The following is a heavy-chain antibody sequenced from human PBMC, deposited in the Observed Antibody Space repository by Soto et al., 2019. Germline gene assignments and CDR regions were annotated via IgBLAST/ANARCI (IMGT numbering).Heavy chain of an antibody. CDR1: GFAFNSYA. CDR2: ISFNGTNK. D-gene: IGHD4-17*01. CDR3: ARVDYRYSTEISYYYRYGMDV. Sequence: QVKRVESGGGVVQPARSLGLSCAASGFAFNSYAMHWVRQAPGKGLEWVAVISFNGTNKYYADSVKGRFTISRDNSKNTLYLQMSSLRAEDTANYYCARVDYRYSTEISYYYRYGMDVWGQGTTVTVSS. J-gene: IGHJ6*02. V-gene: IGHV3-30-3*01.